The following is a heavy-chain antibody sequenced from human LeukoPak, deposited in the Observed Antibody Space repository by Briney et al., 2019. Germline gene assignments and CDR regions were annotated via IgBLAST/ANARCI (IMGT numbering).Heavy chain of an antibody. CDR2: ISAYNGNT. V-gene: IGHV1-18*01. CDR3: ARSPYDFWSGYYGYYFDY. J-gene: IGHJ4*02. D-gene: IGHD3-3*01. CDR1: GYTFTSYG. Sequence: GASVKVSCKASGYTFTSYGISWVRQAPGQGLEWMGWISAYNGNTNYAQKLQGRVTMTTDTSTSTAYMELRSLRSDDKAVYYCARSPYDFWSGYYGYYFDYWGQGTLVIVSS.